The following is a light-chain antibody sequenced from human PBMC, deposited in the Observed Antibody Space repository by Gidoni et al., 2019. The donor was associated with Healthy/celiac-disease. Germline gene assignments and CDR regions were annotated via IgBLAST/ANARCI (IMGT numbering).Light chain of an antibody. CDR2: SNN. Sequence: QSVLTQPPSASGTPGQRVTISCSRSSSNIGSNYVYWYQQLPGTAPKLPIYSNNQRPSGVPDRFSGSKSGTSASLAISGLRAEDEADYYCAAWDDSLSGPVVFGGGTKLTVL. CDR3: AAWDDSLSGPVV. V-gene: IGLV1-47*02. CDR1: SSNIGSNY. J-gene: IGLJ2*01.